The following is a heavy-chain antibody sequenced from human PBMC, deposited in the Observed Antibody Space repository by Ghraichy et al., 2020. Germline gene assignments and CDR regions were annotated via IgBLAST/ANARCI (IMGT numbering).Heavy chain of an antibody. Sequence: GGSLRLSCVVSGFTFDDCTMHWVRQAPGKGLEWVSSIGGSGRYRYYADSLKGRFAISRDNAKNSLYLQVNSLSAEDAAVYYCTRDASLPGYSYGRPLYGMDVWGQGTTVTVTS. CDR2: IGGSGRYR. CDR3: TRDASLPGYSYGRPLYGMDV. V-gene: IGHV3-21*01. CDR1: GFTFDDCT. J-gene: IGHJ6*02. D-gene: IGHD5-18*01.